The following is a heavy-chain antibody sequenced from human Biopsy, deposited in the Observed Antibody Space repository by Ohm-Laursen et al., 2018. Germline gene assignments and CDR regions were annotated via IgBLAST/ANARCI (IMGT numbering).Heavy chain of an antibody. CDR3: TRGGGGKIYGL. CDR1: GGSINTCGYY. D-gene: IGHD3-16*01. J-gene: IGHJ4*02. Sequence: SQTLSLTCTVSGGSINTCGYYWTWIRPRPGMGLEGIGYIHYSGNTHYNPSLKSRLTIAVDTTRNQFCLKLISVTAACTTLYYCTRGGGGKIYGLWGQGTLVTVSS. CDR2: IHYSGNT. V-gene: IGHV4-31*03.